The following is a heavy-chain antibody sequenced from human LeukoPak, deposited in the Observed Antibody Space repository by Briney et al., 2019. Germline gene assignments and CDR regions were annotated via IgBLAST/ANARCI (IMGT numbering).Heavy chain of an antibody. CDR3: ARSATVTNDY. Sequence: KPGRSLRLSCAASGFTFSSYSMNWVRQAPGKGLEWVSSISSSSSYIYYADSVKGRFTISRDNAKNSLYLQMNSLRAEDTAVYYCARSATVTNDYWGQGTLVTVSS. V-gene: IGHV3-21*01. CDR1: GFTFSSYS. J-gene: IGHJ4*02. CDR2: ISSSSSYI. D-gene: IGHD4-17*01.